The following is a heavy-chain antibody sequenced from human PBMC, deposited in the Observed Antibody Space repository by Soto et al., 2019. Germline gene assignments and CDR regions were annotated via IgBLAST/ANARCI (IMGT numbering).Heavy chain of an antibody. CDR1: GGSISSSTYY. Sequence: QLQLQESGPGLVKPSETLSLTCTVSGGSISSSTYYWGWIRQPPGKGLAWIGMIYYSGSAYYNPSLKSRVTISIDTSKNQFSLRLGSVTAADTAVYYCARHGVDYGDYASYYYYGMDVWGRGTTVTVSS. D-gene: IGHD4-17*01. J-gene: IGHJ6*02. V-gene: IGHV4-39*01. CDR2: IYYSGSA. CDR3: ARHGVDYGDYASYYYYGMDV.